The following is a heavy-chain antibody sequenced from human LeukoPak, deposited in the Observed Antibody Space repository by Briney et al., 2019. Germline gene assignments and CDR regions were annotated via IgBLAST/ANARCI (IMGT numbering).Heavy chain of an antibody. Sequence: PSETLSLTCAVSGVSFNDYYWSWVRQTPGKGLEWIGEINHSGYTNDSPSLKGRVTLSIDTSRKQFSLNVRSVTVADTGIYYCTRMTTGHDYWGQGTLVTVSS. CDR2: INHSGYT. D-gene: IGHD4-17*01. CDR1: GVSFNDYY. V-gene: IGHV4-34*01. J-gene: IGHJ4*02. CDR3: TRMTTGHDY.